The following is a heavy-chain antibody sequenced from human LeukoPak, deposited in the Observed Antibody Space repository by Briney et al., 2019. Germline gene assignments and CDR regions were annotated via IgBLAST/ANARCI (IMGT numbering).Heavy chain of an antibody. V-gene: IGHV1-69*04. Sequence: SVKVSCKASGGTFSSYAISWVRQAPGQGLEWMGRIIPNLGIANYAQKFQGRVTITADKSTSTAYMELSSLRSEDTAVYYCARGGSIAAAGTYYYYGMDVWGQGTTVTVSS. CDR1: GGTFSSYA. CDR3: ARGGSIAAAGTYYYYGMDV. D-gene: IGHD6-13*01. CDR2: IIPNLGIA. J-gene: IGHJ6*02.